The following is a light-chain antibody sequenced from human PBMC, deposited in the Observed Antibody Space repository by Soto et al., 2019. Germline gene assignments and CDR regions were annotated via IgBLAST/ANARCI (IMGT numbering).Light chain of an antibody. CDR1: QDIRSD. CDR2: ASS. Sequence: AIQMTQFPSSLSASVGDRATITCRASQDIRSDLGWYQQRPGKAPKLLIYASSNLQSGVPSRFSGSGSGTDFTLTIGSLQPEDFATYYCLQGYQYPRTFGGGTKVDIK. V-gene: IGKV1-6*01. CDR3: LQGYQYPRT. J-gene: IGKJ4*01.